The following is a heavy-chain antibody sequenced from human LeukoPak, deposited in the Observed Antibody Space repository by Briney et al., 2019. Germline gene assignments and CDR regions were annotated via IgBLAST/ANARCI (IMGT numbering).Heavy chain of an antibody. Sequence: SETLSLTCAVYGESFSGYYWSWIRQPPGKGLEWIGEINYSGSTNYNPSLKSRVTISGDTSKNQFSLKLSSVTAADTAVYYCASLSIAARGNYWGQGTLVTVSS. J-gene: IGHJ4*02. D-gene: IGHD6-6*01. CDR3: ASLSIAARGNY. CDR1: GESFSGYY. V-gene: IGHV4-34*01. CDR2: INYSGST.